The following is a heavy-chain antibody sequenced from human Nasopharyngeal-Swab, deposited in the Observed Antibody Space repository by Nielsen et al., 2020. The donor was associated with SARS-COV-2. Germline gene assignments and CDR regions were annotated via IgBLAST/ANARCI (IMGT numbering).Heavy chain of an antibody. Sequence: GESLKISCAASGFTFSSYGMHWVRQAPGKGLEWVAVIWHDGSNKYYADSVKGRFTISRDNSKNTLYLQMNSLRAEDTAVYYCARDLRCSSTSCYDEAAYWGQGTLVTVSS. CDR1: GFTFSSYG. V-gene: IGHV3-33*01. CDR3: ARDLRCSSTSCYDEAAY. CDR2: IWHDGSNK. D-gene: IGHD2-2*01. J-gene: IGHJ4*02.